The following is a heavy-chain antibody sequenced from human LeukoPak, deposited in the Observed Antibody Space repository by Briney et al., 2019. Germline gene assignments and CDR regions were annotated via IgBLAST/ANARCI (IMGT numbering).Heavy chain of an antibody. CDR1: GFSFSSYA. J-gene: IGHJ4*02. D-gene: IGHD3-10*01. CDR3: AKGTGSGSFLVDY. CDR2: MRHDGSKK. Sequence: GGSLRLSCAASGFSFSSYAMHWGRQAPGKGLEWVAFMRHDGSKKYYADSGQDRFIISRDNSKNTLYLQMNALRTEDTAVYFCAKGTGSGSFLVDYWGRGTLVTVSS. V-gene: IGHV3-30*02.